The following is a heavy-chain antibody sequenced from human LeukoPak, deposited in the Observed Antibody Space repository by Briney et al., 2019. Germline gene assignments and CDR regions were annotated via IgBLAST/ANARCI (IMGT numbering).Heavy chain of an antibody. CDR1: GGSISSYY. Sequence: SETLSLTCTVSGGSISSYYWSWIRQPPGKGLEWIGYIYYSGSTNYNPSLKSRVTISVDTSKNQFSLKLSSVTAADTAVYYCARDRDVPYYDSSGYYQGYYYYGMDVWGQGTTVTVSS. J-gene: IGHJ6*02. D-gene: IGHD3-22*01. V-gene: IGHV4-59*01. CDR3: ARDRDVPYYDSSGYYQGYYYYGMDV. CDR2: IYYSGST.